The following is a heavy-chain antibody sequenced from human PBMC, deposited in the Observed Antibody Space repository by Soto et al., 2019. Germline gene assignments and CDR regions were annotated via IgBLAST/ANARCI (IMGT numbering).Heavy chain of an antibody. V-gene: IGHV3-30-3*01. D-gene: IGHD3-22*01. CDR1: GFTFSSYS. J-gene: IGHJ4*02. CDR2: ISYDGINK. CDR3: ARDWAEIGTGYYHLDY. Sequence: PGGSLRLSCAASGFTFSSYSVHWVRQAPGKGLDWVAGISYDGINKYYADSVKGRFTISRDNSRSTLYLHMNSLRTEDTAVYYCARDWAEIGTGYYHLDYWGQGTLVTVSS.